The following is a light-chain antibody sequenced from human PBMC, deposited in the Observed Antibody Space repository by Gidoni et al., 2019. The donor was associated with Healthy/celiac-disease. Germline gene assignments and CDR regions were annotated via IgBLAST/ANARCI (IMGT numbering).Light chain of an antibody. J-gene: IGLJ2*01. CDR2: GKT. V-gene: IGLV3-19*01. CDR3: NSRDSSGNHPV. Sequence: SSDLTPDPAVSVALGQTVRITCQGDSLRSYYASWYQQKPGQAPVLVIYGKTNRPSGIPDRFSGSSSGNTASLTITGAQAEDEADYYCNSRDSSGNHPVFGGGTKLTVL. CDR1: SLRSYY.